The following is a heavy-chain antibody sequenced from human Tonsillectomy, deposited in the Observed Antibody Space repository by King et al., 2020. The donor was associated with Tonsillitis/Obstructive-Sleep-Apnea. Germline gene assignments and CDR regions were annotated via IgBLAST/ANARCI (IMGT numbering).Heavy chain of an antibody. Sequence: VQLVESGGGVVQPGRSLRLSCAASRFTFSDYAMHWVRQAPGKGLEWVAVISYDGSNKYYADSVKGRFTISRDNSKNTLYLQMNSLRAEDTAVYYCARDGNEVWRGYGGGGNYQYMDVWGKGTTVTGSS. CDR2: ISYDGSNK. J-gene: IGHJ6*03. CDR1: RFTFSDYA. CDR3: ARDGNEVWRGYGGGGNYQYMDV. V-gene: IGHV3-30*01. D-gene: IGHD3-3*01.